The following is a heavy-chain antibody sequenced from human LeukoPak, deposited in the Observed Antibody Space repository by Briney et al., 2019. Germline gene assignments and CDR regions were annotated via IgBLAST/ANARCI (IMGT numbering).Heavy chain of an antibody. CDR2: INPNSGDT. J-gene: IGHJ4*02. V-gene: IGHV1-2*02. CDR3: ARALQREPYVWGSYADY. Sequence: ASVNVSCKASGYSFTGYYMNWVRQAPGQGLEWMGWINPNSGDTNHAQKFQGRVTMTRDMSISTAYMELSSLRSDDTAVYYCARALQREPYVWGSYADYWGQGTLVTVSS. CDR1: GYSFTGYY. D-gene: IGHD3-16*01.